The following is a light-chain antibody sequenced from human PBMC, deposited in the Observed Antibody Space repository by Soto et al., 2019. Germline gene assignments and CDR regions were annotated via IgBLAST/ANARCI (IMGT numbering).Light chain of an antibody. CDR3: QQYNSYRT. V-gene: IGKV1-5*03. Sequence: DIQMTQSPSTLSASVGDIVTNTCRASQSISTWLAWYQQKPGKAPKLLIYKASSLESGVPSRFSGSGSGTEFTLTISSLQPDDFATYYCQQYNSYRTFGQGTKVEIK. J-gene: IGKJ1*01. CDR1: QSISTW. CDR2: KAS.